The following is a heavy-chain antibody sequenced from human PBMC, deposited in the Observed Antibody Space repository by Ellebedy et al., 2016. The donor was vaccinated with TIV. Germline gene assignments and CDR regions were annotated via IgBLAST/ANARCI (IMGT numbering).Heavy chain of an antibody. CDR1: GGTFSSYA. Sequence: AASVKVSCKASGGTFSSYAISWVRQAPGQGLEWMGGIIPIFHTANYAQKFQGRVTITADESTSTAYMELSSLRSDDTAMYYCAREERLVVSAIKFAFDIWGQGTMVTVSS. D-gene: IGHD2-21*02. CDR2: IIPIFHTA. V-gene: IGHV1-69*13. CDR3: AREERLVVSAIKFAFDI. J-gene: IGHJ3*02.